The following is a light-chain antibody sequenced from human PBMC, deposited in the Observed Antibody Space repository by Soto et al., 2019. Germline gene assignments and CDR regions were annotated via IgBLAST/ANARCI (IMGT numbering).Light chain of an antibody. CDR1: SSNIGSGT. CDR2: NNN. J-gene: IGLJ1*01. CDR3: AAWDVSLNGLYV. Sequence: QSVLTQPPSASGTPGQRVTISCSGSSSNIGSGTVNWYQQLPGTAPKLLIYNNNQRPSGVPDRFSGSKSGASASLAISGLQSEDEADYHCAAWDVSLNGLYVVGTGTKLTVL. V-gene: IGLV1-44*01.